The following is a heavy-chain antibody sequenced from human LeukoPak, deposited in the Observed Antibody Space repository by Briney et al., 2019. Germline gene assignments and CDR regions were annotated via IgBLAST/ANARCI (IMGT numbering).Heavy chain of an antibody. CDR1: GDIVSSNSAA. CDR3: ARAVGFSGNFDY. V-gene: IGHV6-1*01. J-gene: IGHJ4*02. CDR2: TYYRSKWYN. D-gene: IGHD1-26*01. Sequence: SQTLSLTCALSGDIVSSNSAAWHWIRQSPSRGLEWLGRTYYRSKWYNDYAVSVKSRITINPDTSKNQFSLQLNSVTPEDTAVYYCARAVGFSGNFDYWGQGTLVTVSS.